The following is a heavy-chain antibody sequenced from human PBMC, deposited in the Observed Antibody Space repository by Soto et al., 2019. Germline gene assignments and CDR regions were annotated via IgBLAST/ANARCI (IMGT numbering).Heavy chain of an antibody. Sequence: QVQLQESGPGLVKPSQTLSLTCTVSGDSISSGDYYWSWIRQPPGKGLEWIGYTSYTGSTYFNSSLKSRVTISVGTSKNQFSLRLSYVTAADTAVYYCDMTARQWVWSDPWGQGTLVIVSS. CDR2: TSYTGST. J-gene: IGHJ5*02. CDR1: GDSISSGDYY. D-gene: IGHD6-6*01. V-gene: IGHV4-30-4*01. CDR3: DMTARQWVWSDP.